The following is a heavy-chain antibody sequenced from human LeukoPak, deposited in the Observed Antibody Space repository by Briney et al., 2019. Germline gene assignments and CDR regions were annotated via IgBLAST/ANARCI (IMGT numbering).Heavy chain of an antibody. CDR2: ICSSSSTK. CDR3: ARCPSGYRYGRLGAYYMDV. Sequence: PGGSLRLSCADSGFTFSSYSTHWVRQAPGKGLEGVAYICSSSSTKYYADSVKGRFNISRDNAKNSLYLQVNSRRGEVTAVYYCARCPSGYRYGRLGAYYMDVSGKGTTVTVSS. V-gene: IGHV3-48*01. D-gene: IGHD5-18*01. CDR1: GFTFSSYS. J-gene: IGHJ6*03.